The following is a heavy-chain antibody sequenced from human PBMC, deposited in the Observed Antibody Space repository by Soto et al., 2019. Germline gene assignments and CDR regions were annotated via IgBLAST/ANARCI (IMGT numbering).Heavy chain of an antibody. J-gene: IGHJ4*02. V-gene: IGHV1-46*01. Sequence: QVQLVQSGAEVKKPGASVKVSCKASGYTFTSYYVYWVRQAPGQGLEWMALISPSSGRVTYAQNFQGRVSVTRDTSTSTVYMEVSSLTSEATAVYYCATRVGSLDHWGQGTLVTAS. CDR1: GYTFTSYY. D-gene: IGHD1-26*01. CDR2: ISPSSGRV. CDR3: ATRVGSLDH.